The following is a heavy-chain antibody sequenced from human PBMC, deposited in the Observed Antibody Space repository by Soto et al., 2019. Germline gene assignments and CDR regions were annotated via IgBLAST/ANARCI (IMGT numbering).Heavy chain of an antibody. Sequence: PGGSLRLSCAASGFTFSSYAMNWVRQAPGKGLEWVSALSGSGGNTYYADSVKGRFTISRDNSKNMVYLQMNSLRAEDTAVYYCAKGTRWNRPFDDWGQGTLVTVSS. CDR1: GFTFSSYA. V-gene: IGHV3-23*01. CDR2: LSGSGGNT. D-gene: IGHD1-1*01. J-gene: IGHJ4*02. CDR3: AKGTRWNRPFDD.